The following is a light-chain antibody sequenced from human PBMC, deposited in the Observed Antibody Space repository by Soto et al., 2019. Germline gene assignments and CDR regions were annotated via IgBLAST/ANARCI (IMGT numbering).Light chain of an antibody. CDR3: QQYGSSPPWT. J-gene: IGKJ1*01. CDR2: GAS. Sequence: EIVLTQSPGTLSLSPGEGATLSCRASQSVTSSYLAWFQQKPDQAPRLLIYGASSRATGIPDRFRGSGSGTDFTLSISRLEPEDFAVYYCQQYGSSPPWTFGQGTKVEIK. CDR1: QSVTSSY. V-gene: IGKV3-20*01.